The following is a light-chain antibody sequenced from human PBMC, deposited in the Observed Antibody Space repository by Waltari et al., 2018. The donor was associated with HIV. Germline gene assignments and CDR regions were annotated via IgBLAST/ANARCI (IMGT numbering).Light chain of an antibody. CDR1: SEHSNFA. Sequence: QIILTQSPSASASPGASVKLTCTLSSEHSNFAIAWPQQQPEKGPRYLKKLNSDGSHTKGDGIPDRFSGSSSGAERYLSISSLHSDDEADYYCQTWGMGIVVFGGGTKLTVL. J-gene: IGLJ3*02. CDR2: LNSDGSH. CDR3: QTWGMGIVV. V-gene: IGLV4-69*01.